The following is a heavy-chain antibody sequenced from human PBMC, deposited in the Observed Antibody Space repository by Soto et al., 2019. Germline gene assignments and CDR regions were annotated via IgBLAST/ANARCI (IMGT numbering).Heavy chain of an antibody. D-gene: IGHD5-12*01. CDR1: GFTFNSYA. V-gene: IGHV3-23*01. J-gene: IGHJ5*02. Sequence: GGSLRLSCAVSGFTFNSYAMNWVRQAPGKGLEWVSSISGSGRTTYYADAVKGRFTISRDNSKNTLFLQMNSLRSEDTAVYYCAKGVTTIVATGSWFDHWGQGTLVTVSP. CDR2: ISGSGRTT. CDR3: AKGVTTIVATGSWFDH.